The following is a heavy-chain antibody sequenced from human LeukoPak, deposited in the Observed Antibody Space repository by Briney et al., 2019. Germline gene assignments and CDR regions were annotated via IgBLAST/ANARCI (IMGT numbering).Heavy chain of an antibody. D-gene: IGHD2-21*02. V-gene: IGHV4-34*01. CDR3: ARRLMPGLHYYYYYMDV. J-gene: IGHJ6*03. Sequence: SETLSLTCAVYGGSFSGYYWSWIRQPPGKGLEWIGEINHSGSTNYNPSLKSRVTISVDTSKNQFPLELSSVTAADTAVYYCARRLMPGLHYYYYYMDVWGKGTTVTVSS. CDR2: INHSGST. CDR1: GGSFSGYY.